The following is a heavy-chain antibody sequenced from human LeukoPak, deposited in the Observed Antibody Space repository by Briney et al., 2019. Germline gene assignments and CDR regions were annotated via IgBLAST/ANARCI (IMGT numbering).Heavy chain of an antibody. J-gene: IGHJ3*01. CDR2: IYYSGST. Sequence: KPSETLSLTCAVSGYSISSGYYWGWIRQPPGKGLEWIGSIYYSGSTYYNPSLMSRVTISVGTSKTQFSLKLSSVTAADTALYYCARLTAAESFDFWGQGTMVTVSS. CDR1: GYSISSGYY. D-gene: IGHD6-25*01. CDR3: ARLTAAESFDF. V-gene: IGHV4-38-2*01.